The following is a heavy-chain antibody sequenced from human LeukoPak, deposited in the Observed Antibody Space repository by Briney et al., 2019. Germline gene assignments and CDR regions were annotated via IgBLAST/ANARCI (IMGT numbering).Heavy chain of an antibody. V-gene: IGHV4-59*01. CDR3: ARIAVSSGWGYFDY. Sequence: PSETLSLTCTVSGGSILNYYWTCIRQPPGKGLKWIGYIYSTRDTNYNPSLKSRVSISADTSKNQFSLKLSSVTAADTAVYYCARIAVSSGWGYFDYWGQGTLVTASS. D-gene: IGHD6-19*01. J-gene: IGHJ4*02. CDR1: GGSILNYY. CDR2: IYSTRDT.